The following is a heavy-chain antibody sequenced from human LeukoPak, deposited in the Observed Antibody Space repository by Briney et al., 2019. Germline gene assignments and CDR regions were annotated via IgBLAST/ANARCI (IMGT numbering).Heavy chain of an antibody. Sequence: SETLSLTCTVSGGSISSGSYYWSWIRQPAGKGLEWIGRTYTSGSTNYNPSLKSRVTISVDTSKNQFSLKLSSVTAADTAVYYCARGMAHYYDSSGYYLSPTAFDYWGQGTLVTVSS. V-gene: IGHV4-61*02. J-gene: IGHJ4*02. CDR3: ARGMAHYYDSSGYYLSPTAFDY. CDR2: TYTSGST. D-gene: IGHD3-22*01. CDR1: GGSISSGSYY.